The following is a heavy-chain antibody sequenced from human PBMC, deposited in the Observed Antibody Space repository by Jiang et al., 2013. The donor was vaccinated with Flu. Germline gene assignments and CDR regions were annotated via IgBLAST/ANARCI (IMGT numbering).Heavy chain of an antibody. Sequence: TLSLTCTVSGGSISSSSYYWGWIRQPPGRGWSGLGVSIIWEHLLQPSLKSRVTISVDTSKNQXSLKLSSVTAADTAVYYCARVGFGDPYYFDYWGQGTLVTVSS. V-gene: IGHV4-39*07. CDR2: SIIWEH. D-gene: IGHD3-10*01. J-gene: IGHJ4*02. CDR1: GGSISSSSYY. CDR3: ARVGFGDPYYFDY.